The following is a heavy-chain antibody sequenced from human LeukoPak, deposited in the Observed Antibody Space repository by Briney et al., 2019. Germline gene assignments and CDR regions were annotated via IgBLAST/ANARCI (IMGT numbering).Heavy chain of an antibody. CDR2: ICGDGGSK. D-gene: IGHD1-26*01. CDR1: GFTFGTYG. Sequence: PGRSLRLSCAASGFTFGTYGMSWVRQAPGKGLEWVSAICGDGGSKYYADSVKGRFTISRDNSKNTLYLQMNSLRAEDTAVYYCAKHSGVFVGVTRGPRHFDYWGEGTLVTVSS. CDR3: AKHSGVFVGVTRGPRHFDY. J-gene: IGHJ4*02. V-gene: IGHV3-23*01.